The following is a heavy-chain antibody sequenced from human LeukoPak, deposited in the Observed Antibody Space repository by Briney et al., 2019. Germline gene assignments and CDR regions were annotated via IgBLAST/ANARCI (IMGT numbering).Heavy chain of an antibody. CDR3: ARGRDIVVVPAAQDFDY. CDR1: GGSFSGYY. J-gene: IGHJ4*02. D-gene: IGHD2-2*01. CDR2: INHSGST. Sequence: SETLSLTCAVYGGSFSGYYWSWIRQPPGKGLEWIGEINHSGSTNYNLSLKSRVTISVDTSKNQFSLKLSSVTAADTAVYYCARGRDIVVVPAAQDFDYWGQGTLVTVSS. V-gene: IGHV4-34*01.